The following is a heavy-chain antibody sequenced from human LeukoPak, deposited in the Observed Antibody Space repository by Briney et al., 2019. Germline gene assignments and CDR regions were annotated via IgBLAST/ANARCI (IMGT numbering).Heavy chain of an antibody. CDR1: GGSFSGYY. Sequence: PSETLSLTCAVYGGSFSGYYWSWIRQPPGKGLEWIGEINRSGSTNYNPSLKSRVTISVDTSKNQFSLKLSSVTAADTAVYYCARLLAAADYWGQGTLVTVSS. V-gene: IGHV4-34*01. J-gene: IGHJ4*02. CDR3: ARLLAAADY. D-gene: IGHD6-13*01. CDR2: INRSGST.